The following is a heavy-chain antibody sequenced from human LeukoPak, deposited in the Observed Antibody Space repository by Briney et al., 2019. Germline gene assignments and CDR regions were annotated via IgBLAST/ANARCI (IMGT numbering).Heavy chain of an antibody. J-gene: IGHJ6*03. CDR3: AKDPGYQPPGYYMDV. CDR2: IGYDGSNK. V-gene: IGHV3-30*02. D-gene: IGHD2-2*01. Sequence: PGGSLRLSFAASGFTLSTYGMHWVRQAPGKGLEWVALIGYDGSNKWYAGSVKGRFTISRDNSKNTLYLQMNSLRAEDTAVYYCAKDPGYQPPGYYMDVWGKGTTVTVSS. CDR1: GFTLSTYG.